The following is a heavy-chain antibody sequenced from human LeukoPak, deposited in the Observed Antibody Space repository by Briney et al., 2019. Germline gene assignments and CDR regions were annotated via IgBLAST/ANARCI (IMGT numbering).Heavy chain of an antibody. Sequence: AGGSLRLSCAASGFTFSSYAMSWVRQAPGKGLEWVSAISGSGGSTYYADSVKGRFTISRDNSKNTLYLQMNSLRAEDTAVYYCARDYYGSGIKSDYFDYWGQGTLVTVSS. CDR2: ISGSGGST. J-gene: IGHJ4*02. CDR3: ARDYYGSGIKSDYFDY. V-gene: IGHV3-23*01. D-gene: IGHD3-10*01. CDR1: GFTFSSYA.